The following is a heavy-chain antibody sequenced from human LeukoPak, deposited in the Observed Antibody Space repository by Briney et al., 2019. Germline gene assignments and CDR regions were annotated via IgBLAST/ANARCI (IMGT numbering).Heavy chain of an antibody. CDR2: FDPEDGET. CDR3: ATGPTVEPRGPTRD. Sequence: ASVTVSFKVSGYTLTELSMHWVRQAPGKGREWMGGFDPEDGETIYAQKFQGRVTMTEDTATDTAYMELSSLRSEDTAVYYCATGPTVEPRGPTRDWGQGTLVTVSS. D-gene: IGHD4-23*01. CDR1: GYTLTELS. J-gene: IGHJ4*02. V-gene: IGHV1-24*01.